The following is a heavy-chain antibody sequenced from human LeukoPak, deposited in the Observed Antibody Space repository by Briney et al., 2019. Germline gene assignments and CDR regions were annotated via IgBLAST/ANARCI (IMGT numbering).Heavy chain of an antibody. CDR3: AKGGSFYYDTSGYLY. V-gene: IGHV3-48*03. CDR1: GFTFSSYE. Sequence: PGGSLRLSCAASGFTFSSYEMNWVRQAPGKGLEWVSYISSSGSSIYYADSVKGRFTISRDNAKDSLYLQMNRLRAEDTAVYYCAKGGSFYYDTSGYLYWGQGTLVTVSS. D-gene: IGHD3-22*01. J-gene: IGHJ4*02. CDR2: ISSSGSSI.